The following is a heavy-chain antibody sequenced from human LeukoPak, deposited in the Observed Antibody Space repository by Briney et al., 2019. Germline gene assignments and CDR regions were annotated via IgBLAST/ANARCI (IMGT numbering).Heavy chain of an antibody. J-gene: IGHJ4*02. CDR3: VRDRGGSGWYYFDY. V-gene: IGHV3-64*01. CDR2: ISYNGSQI. CDR1: GFTFSIYA. D-gene: IGHD6-19*01. Sequence: GGSLRLSCAASGFTFSIYAMHWVRQAPGKGLEHVSGISYNGSQIYYGNSVKDRFTTSRDNAKNTVYRQMASLRVDDMAVYYCVRDRGGSGWYYFDYWGQGTLVTVSS.